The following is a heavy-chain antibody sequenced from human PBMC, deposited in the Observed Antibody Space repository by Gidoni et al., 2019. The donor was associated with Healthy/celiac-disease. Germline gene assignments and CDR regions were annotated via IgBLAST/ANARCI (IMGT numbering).Heavy chain of an antibody. Sequence: VQLVESGGGVVQPGRSLRLSFAASGFTFSSYGMHWVRQAPGKGLEWVAVIWYDGSNKYYADSVKGRFTISRDNSKNTLYLQMNSLRAEDTAVYYCARDLNWGAYYFDYWGQGTLVTVSS. V-gene: IGHV3-33*01. CDR1: GFTFSSYG. CDR3: ARDLNWGAYYFDY. J-gene: IGHJ4*02. CDR2: IWYDGSNK. D-gene: IGHD7-27*01.